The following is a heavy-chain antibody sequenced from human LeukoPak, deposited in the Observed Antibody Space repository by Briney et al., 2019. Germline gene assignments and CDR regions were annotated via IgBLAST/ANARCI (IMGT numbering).Heavy chain of an antibody. CDR1: GFTFSSYA. Sequence: GGSLRLSCAASGFTFSSYAMHWVRQAPGKGLEWVAVISYDGSNKYYADSVKGRFTISRDNCKNTLYLQMNSLRAEDTAVYYCATYYDYVWGSYGFDYWGQGTLVTVSS. CDR2: ISYDGSNK. V-gene: IGHV3-30-3*01. J-gene: IGHJ4*02. CDR3: ATYYDYVWGSYGFDY. D-gene: IGHD3-16*01.